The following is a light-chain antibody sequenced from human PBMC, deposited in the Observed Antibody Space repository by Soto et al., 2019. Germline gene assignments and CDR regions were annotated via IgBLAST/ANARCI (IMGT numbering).Light chain of an antibody. CDR2: GAS. Sequence: EIVMTQSPATLSVSPGERATLSCRASQSVSSNLAWYQQKPGQAPRLLIYGASTRATGIPARFSGSGSGTESTLTISSLQSEDFAVYYCQQYNNWRPQTFGQGTKVEIK. V-gene: IGKV3-15*01. CDR3: QQYNNWRPQT. CDR1: QSVSSN. J-gene: IGKJ1*01.